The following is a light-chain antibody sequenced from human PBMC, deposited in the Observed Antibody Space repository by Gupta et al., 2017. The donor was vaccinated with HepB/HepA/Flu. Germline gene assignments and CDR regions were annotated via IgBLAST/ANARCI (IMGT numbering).Light chain of an antibody. V-gene: IGKV3-15*01. J-gene: IGKJ1*01. Sequence: VMTQSPATLSVSPGERATLSCRASQSVSSNLAWYQQKPGQAPRLLIYGASTRATAIPARFRGSGSGTEFTLTISSLQSEDIAVYYCQQDNAWGRRFGQGTKLEIK. CDR2: GAS. CDR1: QSVSSN. CDR3: QQDNAWGRR.